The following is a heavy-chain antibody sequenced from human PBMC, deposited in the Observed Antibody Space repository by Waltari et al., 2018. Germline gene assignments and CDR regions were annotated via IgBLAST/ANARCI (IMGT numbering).Heavy chain of an antibody. V-gene: IGHV3-23*01. Sequence: EVQLLESGGGLVQPGGSLSLSCAASGFTFSSYAMSWVRRAPGKGLEWVSAISGRGGSTYYADSVKGRFTISRDNSKNTLYLQMNSLRAEDTAVYYCAKDRKDRTYGVVDYWGQGTLVTVSS. CDR1: GFTFSSYA. D-gene: IGHD4-17*01. J-gene: IGHJ4*02. CDR3: AKDRKDRTYGVVDY. CDR2: ISGRGGST.